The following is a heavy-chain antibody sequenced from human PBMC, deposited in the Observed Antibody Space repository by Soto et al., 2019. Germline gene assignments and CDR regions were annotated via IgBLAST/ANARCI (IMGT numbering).Heavy chain of an antibody. J-gene: IGHJ6*02. Sequence: GESLKISWKGSGYSFTSYWMGWVRQMHGKGLEWMGIVYPGDSDTRYSPSFEGQVTISADKSISTAYLQWSSLKASDPAMYYCAPQAGSYGMDVWRQGTTVTVSS. CDR3: APQAGSYGMDV. CDR2: VYPGDSDT. D-gene: IGHD2-15*01. CDR1: GYSFTSYW. V-gene: IGHV5-51*01.